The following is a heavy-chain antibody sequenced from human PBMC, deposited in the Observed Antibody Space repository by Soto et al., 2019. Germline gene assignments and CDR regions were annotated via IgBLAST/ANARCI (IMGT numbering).Heavy chain of an antibody. CDR1: GYSVSSNSAG. J-gene: IGHJ4*01. Sequence: SQTLSLTCAITGYSVSSNSAGWSWVRQSPSRGLEWLGRTYYRSKWYYEYAVSVRGRITINPDTSKNQYSLQLNSVTPEDTAVYFCARGEQYSGRIFDYWGQGNLVTVSS. CDR3: ARGEQYSGRIFDY. CDR2: TYYRSKWYY. D-gene: IGHD1-26*01. V-gene: IGHV6-1*01.